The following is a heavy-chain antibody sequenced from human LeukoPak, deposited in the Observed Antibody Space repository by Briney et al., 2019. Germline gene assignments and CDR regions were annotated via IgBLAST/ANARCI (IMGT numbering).Heavy chain of an antibody. Sequence: SETLSLTCTVSGGSVSSGSYYWSWIRQPPGKGLEWIGYIYYSGSTNCNPSLKSRVTISIDTSKNQFSLKLSSVTAADTAVYYCARDSYSNIYWGQGTLVTVSS. CDR1: GGSVSSGSYY. CDR2: IYYSGST. CDR3: ARDSYSNIY. D-gene: IGHD6-13*01. V-gene: IGHV4-61*01. J-gene: IGHJ4*02.